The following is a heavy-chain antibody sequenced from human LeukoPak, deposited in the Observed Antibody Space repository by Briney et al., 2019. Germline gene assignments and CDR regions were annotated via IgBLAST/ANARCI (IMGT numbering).Heavy chain of an antibody. V-gene: IGHV4-4*07. CDR2: IYSSGST. D-gene: IGHD4-17*01. J-gene: IGHJ3*02. CDR3: AIHDYGDRDAFDI. Sequence: NPSETLSLTCTVSGGSISSYYWSWIRQPAGKGLEWIGRIYSSGSTSYNPSLESRVTISVDTSKNRFSLKLSSVTAADTAVYYCAIHDYGDRDAFDIWGQGTMVTVSS. CDR1: GGSISSYY.